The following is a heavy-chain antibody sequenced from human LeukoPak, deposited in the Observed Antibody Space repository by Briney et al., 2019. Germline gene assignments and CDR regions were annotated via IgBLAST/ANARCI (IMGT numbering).Heavy chain of an antibody. CDR1: GYTFTGYY. J-gene: IGHJ2*01. CDR2: INPHSGGT. V-gene: IGHV1-2*02. CDR3: ARGLLAGDYVNWYFDL. D-gene: IGHD4-17*01. Sequence: ASVKVSCKAPGYTFTGYYIHWVRQAPGQGLEWMGWINPHSGGTNYAQKFQGRVTMTRDTSISTAYMELSRLRSDDTAVYYCARGLLAGDYVNWYFDLWGRGTLVTVSS.